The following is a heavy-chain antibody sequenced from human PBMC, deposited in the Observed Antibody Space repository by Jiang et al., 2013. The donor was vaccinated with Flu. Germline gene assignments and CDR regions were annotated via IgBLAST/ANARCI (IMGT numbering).Heavy chain of an antibody. CDR2: IRSKAYGGTT. J-gene: IGHJ4*02. D-gene: IGHD3-9*01. CDR1: GFTFGDYA. V-gene: IGHV3-49*04. Sequence: VQLVESGGGLVQPGRSLRLSCTASGFTFGDYAMSWVRQAPGKGLEWVGFIRSKAYGGTTEYAASVKGRFTISRDDSKSIAYLQMNSLKTEDTAVYYCTRGNILPVYYFDYWGQGTLVTVSS. CDR3: TRGNILPVYYFDY.